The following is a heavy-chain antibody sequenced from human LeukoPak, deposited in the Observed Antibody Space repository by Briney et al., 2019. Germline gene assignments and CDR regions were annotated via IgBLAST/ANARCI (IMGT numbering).Heavy chain of an antibody. J-gene: IGHJ3*02. CDR3: ARAGADHSSGWDNAFDI. D-gene: IGHD6-19*01. CDR2: IRYDGSNK. Sequence: GGSLRLSCAASGFTFSSYGMHWVRQAPGKGLEWVAFIRYDGSNKYYADSVKGRFTISRDNSKNTLYLQMNSLRAEDTAVYYCARAGADHSSGWDNAFDIWGQGTMVTVSS. V-gene: IGHV3-30*02. CDR1: GFTFSSYG.